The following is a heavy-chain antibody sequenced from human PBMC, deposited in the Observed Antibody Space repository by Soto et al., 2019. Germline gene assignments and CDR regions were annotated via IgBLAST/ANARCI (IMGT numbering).Heavy chain of an antibody. D-gene: IGHD4-17*01. CDR1: GFTFGNYW. CDR2: IKQDGSEK. V-gene: IGHV3-7*01. Sequence: PGGSLRLSCAASGFTFGNYWMRWVRQAPGKGLEWVANIKQDGSEKYYVDSVKGRFTISRDDAKNSLYLRMNSLRAEDTAVYYCARHGDYASLDVWGNGTTVTVSS. CDR3: ARHGDYASLDV. J-gene: IGHJ6*04.